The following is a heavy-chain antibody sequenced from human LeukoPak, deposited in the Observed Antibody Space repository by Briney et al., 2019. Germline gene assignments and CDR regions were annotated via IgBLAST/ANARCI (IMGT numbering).Heavy chain of an antibody. V-gene: IGHV3-74*01. CDR3: AKEDSSGWYRWYFDY. D-gene: IGHD6-19*01. CDR2: ITNDGSST. CDR1: GLTFSSHW. J-gene: IGHJ4*02. Sequence: GGSLRLSCAASGLTFSSHWMHWVRQAPGKGLVWVSRITNDGSSTTYADSVKGRFTISRDNAKNMLYLQVNSLRAEDTAVYYCAKEDSSGWYRWYFDYWGQGTLVTVSS.